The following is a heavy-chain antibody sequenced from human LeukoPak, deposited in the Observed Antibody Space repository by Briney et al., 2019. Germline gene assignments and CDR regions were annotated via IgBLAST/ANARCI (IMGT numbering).Heavy chain of an antibody. D-gene: IGHD6-6*01. J-gene: IGHJ4*02. CDR3: ASYSSSSFDY. CDR1: GGSISSSSYY. CDR2: IYYSGST. Sequence: SETLSLTCTVSGGSISSSSYYWGWIRQPPGKGLEWIGSIYYSGSTYYNPSLKSRVTISADTSKNQFSLKLSSVTAADTAVYYCASYSSSSFDYWGQGTLVTVSS. V-gene: IGHV4-39*07.